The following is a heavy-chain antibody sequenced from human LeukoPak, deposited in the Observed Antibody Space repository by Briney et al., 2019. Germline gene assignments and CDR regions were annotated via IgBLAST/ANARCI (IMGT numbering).Heavy chain of an antibody. Sequence: PSETLSLTCTVSGGSISSYYWSWIRQPPGKGLEWIGYIYYSGSTNYNASLKSRVTISVDTSKNQFSLKLSSVTAADTAVYYCSRHVMVTASLYFDYWGQGTLVTVSS. CDR3: SRHVMVTASLYFDY. J-gene: IGHJ4*02. D-gene: IGHD2-21*02. V-gene: IGHV4-59*08. CDR1: GGSISSYY. CDR2: IYYSGST.